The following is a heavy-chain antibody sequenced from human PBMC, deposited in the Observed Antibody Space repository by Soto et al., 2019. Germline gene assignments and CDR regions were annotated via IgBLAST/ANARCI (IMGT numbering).Heavy chain of an antibody. J-gene: IGHJ4*02. Sequence: PSETLSLTCAVYGGSFSGYYWSWIRQPPGKGLEWIGEINHSGSTNYNPSLKSRVTISVDTSKNQFSLKLSSVTAADTAVYYCARLGDCGSTSCLFDDARLDYWGQGTLVTVSS. CDR3: ARLGDCGSTSCLFDDARLDY. CDR2: INHSGST. D-gene: IGHD2-2*01. CDR1: GGSFSGYY. V-gene: IGHV4-34*01.